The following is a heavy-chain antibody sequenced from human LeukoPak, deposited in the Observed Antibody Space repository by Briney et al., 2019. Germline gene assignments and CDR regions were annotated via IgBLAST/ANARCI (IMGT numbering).Heavy chain of an antibody. D-gene: IGHD1-14*01. J-gene: IGHJ6*03. CDR2: MNPNSGKT. Sequence: ASVKVSCKASGYTFTSYGISWVRQATGQGLEWMGWMNPNSGKTGYAQKFQGRVTITRDTSITTAYMELSSLRSEDTAVYYCARYNDGDYMDVWGKGTTVTVSS. V-gene: IGHV1-8*03. CDR3: ARYNDGDYMDV. CDR1: GYTFTSYG.